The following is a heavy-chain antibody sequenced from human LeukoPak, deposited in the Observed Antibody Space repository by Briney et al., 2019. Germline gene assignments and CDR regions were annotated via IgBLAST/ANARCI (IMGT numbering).Heavy chain of an antibody. CDR3: ARGSKYTSSWSRNKWFDP. Sequence: GGSLRLSCAASGFTFSSYAMHWVRQAPGKGLEWVAVILYDGSNKYYADSVKGRFTISRDNSKNTLYLQMNSLRAEDTAVYYCARGSKYTSSWSRNKWFDPWGQGTLVTVSS. V-gene: IGHV3-30*04. D-gene: IGHD6-13*01. J-gene: IGHJ5*02. CDR1: GFTFSSYA. CDR2: ILYDGSNK.